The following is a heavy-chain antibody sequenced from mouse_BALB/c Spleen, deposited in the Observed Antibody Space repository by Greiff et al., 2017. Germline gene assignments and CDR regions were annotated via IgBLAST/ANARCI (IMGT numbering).Heavy chain of an antibody. V-gene: IGHV7-3*02. CDR1: GFTFTDYY. CDR2: IRNKANGYTT. D-gene: IGHD3-1*01. Sequence: EVKVVESGGGLVQPGGSLRLSCATSGFTFTDYYMSWVRQPPGKALEWLGFIRNKANGYTTEYSASVKGRFTISRDNSQSILYLQMNTLRAEDSATYYCARDSSGYVGAMDYWGQGTSVTVYS. CDR3: ARDSSGYVGAMDY. J-gene: IGHJ4*01.